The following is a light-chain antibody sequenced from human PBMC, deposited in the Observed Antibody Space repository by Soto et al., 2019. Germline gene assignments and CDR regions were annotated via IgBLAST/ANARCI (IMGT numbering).Light chain of an antibody. V-gene: IGKV3-11*01. CDR3: QHRGNWPRT. CDR2: DAS. CDR1: QSVTTY. J-gene: IGKJ2*01. Sequence: EIVLTQSPATLSLSPGERATLSCKASQSVTTYLSWHQQKPGQAPRLLIYDASNRATDIPARFSGSGAGTDFTLTISSLEPEDFAVYYCQHRGNWPRTFGQGTKLEIK.